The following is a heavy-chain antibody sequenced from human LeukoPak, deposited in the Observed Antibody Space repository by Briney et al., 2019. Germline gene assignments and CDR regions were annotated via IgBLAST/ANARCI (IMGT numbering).Heavy chain of an antibody. Sequence: ASVKVSCKASGYTFTGYYMHWVRQAPGQGLEWMEWINPNTGGTNYAQKFQGRVTMTRDASISTAYMELSRLRSDDTAVYYCARDCYYYDSSGYFSGSYCFDYWGQGTLVTVSS. J-gene: IGHJ4*02. D-gene: IGHD3-22*01. V-gene: IGHV1-2*02. CDR1: GYTFTGYY. CDR2: INPNTGGT. CDR3: ARDCYYYDSSGYFSGSYCFDY.